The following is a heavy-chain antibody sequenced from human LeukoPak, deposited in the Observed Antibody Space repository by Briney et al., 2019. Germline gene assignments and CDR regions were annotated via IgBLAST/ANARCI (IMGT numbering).Heavy chain of an antibody. J-gene: IGHJ4*02. V-gene: IGHV3-30*09. CDR3: ARGVLTGGTYFAY. CDR2: ISYDGSIK. D-gene: IGHD2-8*02. Sequence: PGGSLRLSCAASGFSFNTYAMHWVRQAPGKGLEWVAVISYDGSIKYYADSVKGRSAISRDNSKNTLYLQVNSLRAEDTAAYYCARGVLTGGTYFAYWGQGTLVTVSS. CDR1: GFSFNTYA.